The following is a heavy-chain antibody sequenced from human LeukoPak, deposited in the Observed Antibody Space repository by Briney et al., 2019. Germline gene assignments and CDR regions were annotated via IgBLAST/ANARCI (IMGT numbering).Heavy chain of an antibody. CDR3: ARTDQAPTDNWFDP. V-gene: IGHV4-39*01. J-gene: IGHJ5*02. CDR2: IYYSGST. CDR1: GRSISSSSYY. Sequence: SETLSLTCTVSGRSISSSSYYWGWLRQPPGKGLEWIGSIYYSGSTYYNPSLKSRVTISVDTSKNQFSLKLSSVTAADTAVYYCARTDQAPTDNWFDPWGQGTLVTVSS. D-gene: IGHD6-6*01.